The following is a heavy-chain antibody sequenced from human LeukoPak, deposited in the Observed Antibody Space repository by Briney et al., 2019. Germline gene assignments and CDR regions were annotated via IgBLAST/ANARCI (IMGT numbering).Heavy chain of an antibody. D-gene: IGHD3-9*01. CDR2: ISHSGSA. Sequence: SETLSLTCAVYGGSLSGNFWSWIRQPPGKGLEWIGEISHSGSANYSPSLKSRLTISVDTSKNQFSLRLSSVTAADTAVYYCARGHTLGGYYKQKYYYYGMDVWGQGTTVTVSS. V-gene: IGHV4-34*01. CDR3: ARGHTLGGYYKQKYYYYGMDV. CDR1: GGSLSGNF. J-gene: IGHJ6*02.